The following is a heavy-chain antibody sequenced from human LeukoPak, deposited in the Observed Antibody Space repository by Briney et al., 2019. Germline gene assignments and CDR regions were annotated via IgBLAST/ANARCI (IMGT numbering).Heavy chain of an antibody. V-gene: IGHV3-9*01. D-gene: IGHD6-13*01. Sequence: GGSLRLSCAASGFTFDDYAMHWVRHAPGKGLEWVSGISWGSGSIGYADSVKGRFTISRDNAKNSLYLQMNSLRAEDTALYYCAKEKSSSWYDLDYWGQGTLVTVSS. CDR1: GFTFDDYA. J-gene: IGHJ4*02. CDR3: AKEKSSSWYDLDY. CDR2: ISWGSGSI.